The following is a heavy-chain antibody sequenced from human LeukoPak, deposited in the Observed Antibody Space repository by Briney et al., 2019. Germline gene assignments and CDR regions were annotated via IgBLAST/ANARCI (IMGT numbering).Heavy chain of an antibody. Sequence: SETLSLTCAVYGGSFSGYYWSWIRQPPGKGLEWIGEINHSGSTNYNPSLTSRVTMSVDTSKNQFSLKLSSVTAADTAVYYCARGRWKTGMDSPYYFDYWGQGTLVTVSS. CDR1: GGSFSGYY. J-gene: IGHJ4*02. CDR3: ARGRWKTGMDSPYYFDY. CDR2: INHSGST. V-gene: IGHV4-34*01. D-gene: IGHD2-2*03.